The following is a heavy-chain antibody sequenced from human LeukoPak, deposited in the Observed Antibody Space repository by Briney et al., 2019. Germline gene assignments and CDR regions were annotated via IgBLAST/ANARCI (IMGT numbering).Heavy chain of an antibody. D-gene: IGHD3-9*01. CDR2: ISGSGGST. CDR3: AKVKLTDDAFDI. V-gene: IGHV3-23*01. Sequence: GGSLRLSCAASGFAFSSNAMTWVRQAPGKGLEWVSAISGSGGSTYYADSVKGRFTISRDNSKNTLYLQMNSLRAEDTAVYYCAKVKLTDDAFDIWGQGTMVTVSS. CDR1: GFAFSSNA. J-gene: IGHJ3*02.